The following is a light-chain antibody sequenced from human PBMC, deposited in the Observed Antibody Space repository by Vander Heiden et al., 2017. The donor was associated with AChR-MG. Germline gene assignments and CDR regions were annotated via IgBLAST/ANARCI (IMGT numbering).Light chain of an antibody. CDR1: QSISSW. CDR2: DAS. Sequence: DIQMTQSPSTLSASVGDRVTITCRASQSISSWLAWYQQKPGKAPKLLIYDASSLESGVPSRFSGSGSGTEFTLTISSLQPDDFATYYCQQDNSYPYTFGQGTKLGIK. V-gene: IGKV1-5*01. CDR3: QQDNSYPYT. J-gene: IGKJ2*01.